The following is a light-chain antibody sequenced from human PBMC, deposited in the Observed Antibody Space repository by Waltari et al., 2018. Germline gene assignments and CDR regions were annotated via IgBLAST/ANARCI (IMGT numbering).Light chain of an antibody. Sequence: TQLTQSPSSLSASVRERVTITCRASQFTGSSLAWYQQKPGKAPNPLIYAAYTLQDGVSPRFSGSGSGTDFTLTISSLQPEDSATYYCQQVDSYPLTFGGGTQVDIK. CDR2: AAY. CDR1: QFTGSS. CDR3: QQVDSYPLT. J-gene: IGKJ4*01. V-gene: IGKV1-9*01.